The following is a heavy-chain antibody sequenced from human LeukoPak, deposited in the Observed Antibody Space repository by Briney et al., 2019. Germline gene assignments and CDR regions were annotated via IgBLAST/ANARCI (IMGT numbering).Heavy chain of an antibody. CDR2: INHSGST. J-gene: IGHJ5*02. Sequence: PSETLSLTCAVYGGSFSGYYWSWIRQPPGKGLEWIGEINHSGSTNYNPSLKSRVTISVDTSKNQFSLKLSSVTAADTAVYYCARHWDLIAVAGGWFDPWGQGTLVTVSS. V-gene: IGHV4-34*01. CDR3: ARHWDLIAVAGGWFDP. CDR1: GGSFSGYY. D-gene: IGHD6-19*01.